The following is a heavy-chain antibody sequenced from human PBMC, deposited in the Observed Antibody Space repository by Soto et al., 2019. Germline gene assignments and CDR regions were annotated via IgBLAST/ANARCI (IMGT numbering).Heavy chain of an antibody. J-gene: IGHJ4*02. V-gene: IGHV4-39*01. CDR1: GCSLNSNTYY. CDR2: VYYSGTT. D-gene: IGHD2-8*02. CDR3: ATLVVSTYFDY. Sequence: SETLSLSCTVSGCSLNSNTYYWVWLRQPPGKGLEWIATVYYSGTTYYNPSLTSRVTISLDTPKTQFSLKLTSVTAADTAVYYCATLVVSTYFDYWGQG.